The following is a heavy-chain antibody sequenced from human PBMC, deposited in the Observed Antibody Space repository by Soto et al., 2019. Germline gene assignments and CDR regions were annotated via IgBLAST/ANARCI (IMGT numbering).Heavy chain of an antibody. D-gene: IGHD6-19*01. V-gene: IGHV3-66*01. Sequence: EVQLVESGGGLVQPGGSLRLSCAASGFTVSSNYMSWVRQAPGKGLEWVSVIYSGGSTYYADSVKGRFTISRDNSKNTLYLQMNSLRAEDTAVYYCARGGQWYYYYMDVWGKGTTVTVSS. CDR3: ARGGQWYYYYMDV. CDR2: IYSGGST. CDR1: GFTVSSNY. J-gene: IGHJ6*03.